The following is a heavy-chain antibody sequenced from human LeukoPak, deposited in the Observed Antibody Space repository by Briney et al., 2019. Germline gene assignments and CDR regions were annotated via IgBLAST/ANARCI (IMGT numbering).Heavy chain of an antibody. D-gene: IGHD3-9*01. V-gene: IGHV3-7*01. CDR1: GFTFSSYW. CDR2: IKQDGSEK. CDR3: ARSNFDWLSTWYYFDY. Sequence: GGSLRLSCAASGFTFSSYWMSWVRQAPGKGLEWVANIKQDGSEKYYVDSVKGRFTISRDDAKNSLYLQMNSLRAEDTAVYYCARSNFDWLSTWYYFDYWGQGTLVTVSS. J-gene: IGHJ4*02.